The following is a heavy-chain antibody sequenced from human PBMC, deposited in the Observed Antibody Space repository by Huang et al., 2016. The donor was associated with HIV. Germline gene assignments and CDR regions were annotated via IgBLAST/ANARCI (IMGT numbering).Heavy chain of an antibody. V-gene: IGHV4-39*01. CDR3: ARRVYDFWSGYYWGPFHY. CDR1: GGSISSSSYY. CDR2: IYYSGST. J-gene: IGHJ4*02. Sequence: QLQLQESGPGLVRPSETLSLTCTVSGGSISSSSYYWGWIRPPPGKGLEWIGGIYYSGSTHYNPSLKSRVTITVDTSKNQFSLKVSSVTAADTAVYYCARRVYDFWSGYYWGPFHYWGQGTLVTVSS. D-gene: IGHD3-3*01.